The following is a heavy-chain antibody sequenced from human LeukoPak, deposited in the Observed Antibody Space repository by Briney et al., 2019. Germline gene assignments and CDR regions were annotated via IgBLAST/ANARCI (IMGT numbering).Heavy chain of an antibody. V-gene: IGHV4-38-2*02. CDR2: IYHSGST. CDR1: GYSISSGYY. J-gene: IGHJ4*02. Sequence: SETLSLTCTVSGYSISSGYYWGWIRQPPGKGLEWIGSIYHSGSTYYNPSLKSRVTISVDTSKNQFSLKLSSVTAADTAVYYCARDLRGYYDSSGYYVWGQGTLVTVSS. CDR3: ARDLRGYYDSSGYYV. D-gene: IGHD3-22*01.